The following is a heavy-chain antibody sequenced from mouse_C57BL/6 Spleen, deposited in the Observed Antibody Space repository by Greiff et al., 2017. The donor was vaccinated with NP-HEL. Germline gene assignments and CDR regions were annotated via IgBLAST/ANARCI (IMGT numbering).Heavy chain of an antibody. V-gene: IGHV1-55*01. CDR3: ARLGLITTGAMDY. D-gene: IGHD1-1*01. CDR2: IYPGSGST. Sequence: QVQLQQPGAELVKPGASVKMSCKASGYTFTSYWITWVKQRPGQGLEWIGDIYPGSGSTNYNEKFKSKATLTVDTSSSTAYMQLSSLTSEDSAVYYCARLGLITTGAMDYWGQGTSVTVSS. J-gene: IGHJ4*01. CDR1: GYTFTSYW.